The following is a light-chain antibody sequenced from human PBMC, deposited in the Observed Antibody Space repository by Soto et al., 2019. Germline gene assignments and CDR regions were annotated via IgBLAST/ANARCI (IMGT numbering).Light chain of an antibody. V-gene: IGLV2-23*03. CDR2: EGT. J-gene: IGLJ1*01. Sequence: QSALTQPASVSESPGQSITISCTGTSSDVGSYKFVPWYQHHPGKAPKLMIYEGTKRPSGVSDRFSGSKSGNTASLTISGLQADDEADYYCCSYAGSTNVFGTGTKLTVL. CDR3: CSYAGSTNV. CDR1: SSDVGSYKF.